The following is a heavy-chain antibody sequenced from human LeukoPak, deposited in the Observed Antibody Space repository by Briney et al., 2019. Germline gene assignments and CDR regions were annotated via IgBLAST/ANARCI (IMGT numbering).Heavy chain of an antibody. CDR2: FYHRGST. V-gene: IGHV4-59*08. CDR3: ARLGDGSGSYYIY. CDR1: GFAFSSYS. J-gene: IGHJ4*02. Sequence: GSLRLSCAASGFAFSSYSMNWVRQAPGKGLEWIGSFYHRGSTNYNPSLKSRVTISVDTSKNQFSLKLSSVTAADTAVYYCARLGDGSGSYYIYWGQGTLVTVSS. D-gene: IGHD3-10*01.